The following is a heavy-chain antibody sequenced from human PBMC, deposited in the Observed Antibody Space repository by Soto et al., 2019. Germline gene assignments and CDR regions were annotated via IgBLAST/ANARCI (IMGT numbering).Heavy chain of an antibody. D-gene: IGHD3-16*01. V-gene: IGHV4-4*09. Sequence: QVQMQESGPGLVKPSETLSLTCTVSGDSVRNQYWSWIRRPPGRGLEWIGYIYRSGSTKYNPSLKRRLTISVDTSKNQFSLKLSSVTAADTAVYYCARTLDYGHMDVWCKGTTVTVSS. CDR2: IYRSGST. J-gene: IGHJ6*03. CDR3: ARTLDYGHMDV. CDR1: GDSVRNQY.